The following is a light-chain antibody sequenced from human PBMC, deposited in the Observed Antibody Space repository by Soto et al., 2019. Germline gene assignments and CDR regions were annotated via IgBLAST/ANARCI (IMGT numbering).Light chain of an antibody. CDR2: KAS. Sequence: DIQMTQSPSTLSASVGDRVTITCRASQTISSWLAWYQQKPGKAPKLLIYKASTLKSGVPSRFSGSGSGTEFTLTISSLQPEELATYDCQQSYSTPLAFGQVTRLENK. CDR1: QTISSW. J-gene: IGKJ5*01. V-gene: IGKV1-5*03. CDR3: QQSYSTPLA.